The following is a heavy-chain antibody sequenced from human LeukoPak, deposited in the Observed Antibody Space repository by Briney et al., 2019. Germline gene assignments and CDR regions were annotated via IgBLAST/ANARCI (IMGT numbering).Heavy chain of an antibody. V-gene: IGHV3-7*01. J-gene: IGHJ4*02. CDR1: GFTFSSYW. Sequence: GGSLRLSCAASGFTFSSYWMSWVRHTPGKGLEWVANIRQDGGRKFYVDSVKGRFSISRDNSKNSLYLQMNSLRAEDTAVYYRATDGDYDWNYKSGFDYWGQGTLVTVSS. CDR3: ATDGDYDWNYKSGFDY. CDR2: IRQDGGRK. D-gene: IGHD1-7*01.